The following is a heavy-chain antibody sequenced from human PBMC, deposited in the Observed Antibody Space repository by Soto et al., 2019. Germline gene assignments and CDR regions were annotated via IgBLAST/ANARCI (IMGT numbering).Heavy chain of an antibody. CDR3: ATLWFGEGNY. D-gene: IGHD3-10*01. Sequence: SETLSLTCAVSGGSISSGGYSWSWIRQPPGKGLEWIGYIYHSGSTYYNPSLKSRVTISVDRSKNQFSLKLSSVTAADTAVYYCATLWFGEGNYWGQGTLVTVSS. CDR1: GGSISSGGYS. V-gene: IGHV4-30-2*01. J-gene: IGHJ4*02. CDR2: IYHSGST.